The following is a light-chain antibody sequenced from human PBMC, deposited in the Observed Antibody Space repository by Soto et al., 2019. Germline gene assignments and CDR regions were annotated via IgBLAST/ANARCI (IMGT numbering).Light chain of an antibody. CDR2: DAS. J-gene: IGKJ5*01. V-gene: IGKV3-15*01. Sequence: EIVLTQSPATLSVSPGEKATLSCRSSQSVNSELAWYQQKRGQAPRLLIFDASTRATGIPARFSGSGSGTEFTLTISSLQSEDFAVYFCKQYKSWSPITFGQGTRLEI. CDR1: QSVNSE. CDR3: KQYKSWSPIT.